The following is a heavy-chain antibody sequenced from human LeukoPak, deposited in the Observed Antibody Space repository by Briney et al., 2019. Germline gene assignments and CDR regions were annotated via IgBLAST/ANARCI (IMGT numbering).Heavy chain of an antibody. CDR2: ISSSSSYI. CDR1: GFTFSSYS. V-gene: IGHV3-21*01. D-gene: IGHD2-2*01. J-gene: IGHJ6*04. Sequence: GGSLRLSCAASGFTFSSYSMNWVRQAPGKGLEWVSSISSSSSYIYYADSVKGRFTISRDNAKNSLYLQMNSLRAEDTAVYYCAKDSTRVVVVPAASPLDVWGKGTTVTISS. CDR3: AKDSTRVVVVPAASPLDV.